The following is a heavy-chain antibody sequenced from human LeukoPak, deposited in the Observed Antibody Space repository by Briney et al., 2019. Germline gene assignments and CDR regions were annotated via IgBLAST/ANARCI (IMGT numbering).Heavy chain of an antibody. CDR2: LSDNGGSP. V-gene: IGHV3-23*01. CDR1: GFTFSNYA. J-gene: IGHJ5*01. CDR3: AKDPETYSSRWFDS. Sequence: TGGSLGLSCAASGFTFSNYAMSGVRQAPGKGLEWVSSLSDNGGSPYYADSVKGRFTISRDNSKNTLYLHMNSLRVEDTAVYYCAKDPETYSSRWFDSWGQGTLVTVSS. D-gene: IGHD2-21*01.